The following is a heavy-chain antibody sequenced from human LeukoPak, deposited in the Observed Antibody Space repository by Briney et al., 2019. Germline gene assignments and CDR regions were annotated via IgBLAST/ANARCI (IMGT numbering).Heavy chain of an antibody. CDR2: ISSSSSYI. CDR3: ARDSLSEYYYDSSGYPNWFDP. J-gene: IGHJ5*02. V-gene: IGHV3-21*01. D-gene: IGHD3-22*01. CDR1: GFTFSSYS. Sequence: PGGSLRLSCAASGFTFSSYSMNWVRQAPGKGLEWVSSISSSSSYIYYADSVKGRFTISRDNAKNSLYLQMNSLRAEDTAVYYCARDSLSEYYYDSSGYPNWFDPWGQGTLVTVSS.